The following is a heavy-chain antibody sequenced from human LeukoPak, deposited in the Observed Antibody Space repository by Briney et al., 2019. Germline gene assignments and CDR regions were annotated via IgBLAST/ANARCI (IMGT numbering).Heavy chain of an antibody. CDR3: ARYGGSGFWFFDL. J-gene: IGHJ2*01. CDR1: GGSFSGNY. CDR2: IHHSGST. D-gene: IGHD4-23*01. Sequence: SETLSLTCAVNGGSFSGNYWTWVRQPPGKGLEWIGEIHHSGSTNYNPSLKSRVTISLDTSKNQFSLRLNSVTAEDTAVYYCARYGGSGFWFFDLWGRGTLVTVSS. V-gene: IGHV4-34*01.